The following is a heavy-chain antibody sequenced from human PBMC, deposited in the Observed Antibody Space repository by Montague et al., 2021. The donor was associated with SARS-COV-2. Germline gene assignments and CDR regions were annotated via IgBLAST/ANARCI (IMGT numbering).Heavy chain of an antibody. V-gene: IGHV4-39*07. Sequence: SETLSLTCTVSGGSISSSSYYWGWIRQAPGKGLEWIGSIYYSGSTYYNPSLKGRVTISVDTSKNQLSLKLSSVTAADTAVYYCARDPSRQPMLYPIGDYYYGMDCWGQGTTVTVSS. J-gene: IGHJ6*02. D-gene: IGHD2-8*01. CDR3: ARDPSRQPMLYPIGDYYYGMDC. CDR1: GGSISSSSYY. CDR2: IYYSGST.